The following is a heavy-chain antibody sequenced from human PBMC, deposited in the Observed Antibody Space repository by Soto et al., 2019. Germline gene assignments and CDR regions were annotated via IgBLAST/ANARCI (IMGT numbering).Heavy chain of an antibody. CDR1: GFTFISYW. D-gene: IGHD5-12*01. CDR2: IKADGTEK. CDR3: VTAVRGYNANGDL. J-gene: IGHJ6*02. V-gene: IGHV3-7*03. Sequence: WGSLRLSCVGSGFTFISYWIGCFRQTPGKGLEWVATIKADGTEKYYVDSVKGRFTFSRDNAKTSVYLEMNSLRAEDTAVYYCVTAVRGYNANGDLWGQGTTVTVSS.